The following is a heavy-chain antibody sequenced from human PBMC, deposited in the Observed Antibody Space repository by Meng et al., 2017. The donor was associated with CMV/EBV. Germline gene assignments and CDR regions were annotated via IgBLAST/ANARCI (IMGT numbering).Heavy chain of an antibody. J-gene: IGHJ6*02. CDR1: GFTFDDYA. Sequence: GGSLRLSCAASGFTFDDYAMHWVRQAPGKGLEWVSGISWNSGSIGYADSVKGRFTISRDNAKNSLYLQMNSLRAEDTAVYYCARDGAVAGTLGYYYYYGMDIWGQGTTVTVSS. V-gene: IGHV3-9*01. CDR2: ISWNSGSI. CDR3: ARDGAVAGTLGYYYYYGMDI. D-gene: IGHD6-19*01.